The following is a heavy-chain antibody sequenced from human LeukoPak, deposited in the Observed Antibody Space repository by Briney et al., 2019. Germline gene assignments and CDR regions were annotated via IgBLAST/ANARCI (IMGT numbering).Heavy chain of an antibody. CDR1: GFSFSSHG. V-gene: IGHV3-23*01. CDR3: AKDRYSYGSHYFDY. CDR2: IIGGAGST. D-gene: IGHD5-18*01. J-gene: IGHJ4*02. Sequence: GGSLRLSCAASGFSFSSHGTSWVRQAPGKGLEWVSGIIGGAGSTYYADSVKGRFTISRDNSKNTLYLQMNSLRAEDTAVYYCAKDRYSYGSHYFDYWGQGTLVTVSS.